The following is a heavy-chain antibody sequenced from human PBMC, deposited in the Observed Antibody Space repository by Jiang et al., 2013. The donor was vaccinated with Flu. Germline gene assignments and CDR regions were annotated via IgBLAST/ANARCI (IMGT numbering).Heavy chain of an antibody. Sequence: GAEVKKPGSSVTVSCKASGGTLSRHGISWVRQAPGQGLEWMGRIIPIIDVANFAQKFLGRVRLTTDRSTTTVYMEVKNLRSEDTAVYHCARDTLQSTVATFEPLDFWGQGTLVTVSS. D-gene: IGHD6-19*01. V-gene: IGHV1-69*04. CDR1: GGTLSRHG. J-gene: IGHJ3*01. CDR2: IIPIIDVA. CDR3: ARDTLQSTVATFEPLDF.